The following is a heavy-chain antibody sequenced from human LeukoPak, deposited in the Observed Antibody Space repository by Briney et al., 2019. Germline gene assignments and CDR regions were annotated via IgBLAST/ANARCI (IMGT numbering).Heavy chain of an antibody. CDR1: GFTFGDHA. CDR2: IRSKAYGGTT. Sequence: PGRSLRLSCTASGFTFGDHAMSWVRQAPGKGLEWLGFIRSKAYGGTTEYAASVKGRFTISRDGSKSIAYLQMNSLKTEDTAVYYCARDEAVYGDSAFFDYWGQGTLVTVSS. D-gene: IGHD4-17*01. J-gene: IGHJ4*02. CDR3: ARDEAVYGDSAFFDY. V-gene: IGHV3-49*04.